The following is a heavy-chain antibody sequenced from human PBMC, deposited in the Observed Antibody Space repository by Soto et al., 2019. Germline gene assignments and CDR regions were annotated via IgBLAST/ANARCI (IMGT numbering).Heavy chain of an antibody. CDR3: AKGFCSSTSCHFDY. D-gene: IGHD2-2*01. CDR2: MNPNSGNT. CDR1: GYTFPIYD. Sequence: QVQLVQCGAEVKKPGASVKVSCKASGYTFPIYDIIWVRQAAEQGLEWLGWMNPNSGNTGYAQKFQGRVTMTRNTSINTAYMDLSSMSSEDTAVYYCAKGFCSSTSCHFDYWGQGTLVSVSS. J-gene: IGHJ4*02. V-gene: IGHV1-8*01.